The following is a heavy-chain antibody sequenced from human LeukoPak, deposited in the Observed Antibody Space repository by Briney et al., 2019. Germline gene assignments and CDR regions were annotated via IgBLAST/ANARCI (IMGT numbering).Heavy chain of an antibody. CDR2: ISYDGSNK. Sequence: GGSLRLSCAASGFTFSSYAMHWVRQAPGKGLEWVAVISYDGSNKYYADSVKGRFTISRDNSKNTLYLQMNSLRAEDTAVYYCVKGYCSSISCYGDYWGQGTLVTFSS. D-gene: IGHD2-2*01. CDR3: VKGYCSSISCYGDY. CDR1: GFTFSSYA. J-gene: IGHJ4*02. V-gene: IGHV3-30-3*01.